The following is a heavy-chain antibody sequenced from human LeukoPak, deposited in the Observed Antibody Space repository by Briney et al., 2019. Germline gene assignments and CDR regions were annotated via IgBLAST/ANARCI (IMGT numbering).Heavy chain of an antibody. V-gene: IGHV1-18*01. J-gene: IGHJ4*02. CDR2: ISAYNGNT. CDR3: ARVKVATIRPQGPLGY. D-gene: IGHD5-12*01. CDR1: GYTFTSYG. Sequence: GASVKVSCKASGYTFTSYGISWVRQAPGQGLEWMGWISAYNGNTNYAQKLQGRVTMTTDTSTSTAYMELSRLRSDDTAVYYCARVKVATIRPQGPLGYWGQGTLVTVSS.